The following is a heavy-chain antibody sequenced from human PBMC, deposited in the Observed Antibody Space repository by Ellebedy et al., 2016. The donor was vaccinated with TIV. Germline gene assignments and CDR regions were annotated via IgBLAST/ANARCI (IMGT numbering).Heavy chain of an antibody. Sequence: KVSXXGSGYSFTSYWIGWVRQMPGKGLEWMGIIYPGDSDTRYSPSFQGQVTISADKSISTAYLQWSSLKASDTAMYYCARFDTLRFWSGVDYWGQGTLVTVSS. J-gene: IGHJ4*02. CDR3: ARFDTLRFWSGVDY. D-gene: IGHD3-3*01. CDR1: GYSFTSYW. V-gene: IGHV5-51*01. CDR2: IYPGDSDT.